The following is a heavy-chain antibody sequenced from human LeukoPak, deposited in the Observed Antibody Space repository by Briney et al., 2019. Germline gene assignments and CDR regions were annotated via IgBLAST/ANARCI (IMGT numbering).Heavy chain of an antibody. Sequence: AASVKVSCKASGGTFSSYAISWVRQAPGQGLEWMGGIIPIFGTANYAQKFQGRVTITTDESTSTAYMELSSLRSEDTAMYYCARDRGMATENSGFDYWGQGTLVTVSS. CDR1: GGTFSSYA. V-gene: IGHV1-69*05. CDR2: IIPIFGTA. CDR3: ARDRGMATENSGFDY. D-gene: IGHD5-24*01. J-gene: IGHJ4*02.